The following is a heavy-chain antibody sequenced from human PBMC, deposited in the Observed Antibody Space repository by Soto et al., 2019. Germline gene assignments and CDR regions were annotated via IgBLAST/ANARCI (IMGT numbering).Heavy chain of an antibody. CDR1: GYPISSGCY. Sequence: SETLSLTCAVSGYPISSGCYWGWIRQPPGKGLEWIGIIHHSGSTYYNPSLRSRITISVDTSKNQFSLKMPSVTAADTAVYYCARSSGYVPGGYWGQGSLVTVSS. CDR2: IHHSGST. CDR3: ARSSGYVPGGY. V-gene: IGHV4-38-2*01. D-gene: IGHD5-12*01. J-gene: IGHJ4*02.